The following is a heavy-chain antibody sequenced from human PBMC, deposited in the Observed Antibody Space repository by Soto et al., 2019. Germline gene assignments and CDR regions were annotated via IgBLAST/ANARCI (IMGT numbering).Heavy chain of an antibody. CDR3: ARHGFYGDYSSNYFDP. V-gene: IGHV5-51*01. CDR1: GYSFTNYW. CDR2: IYPSDSTT. Sequence: GESLKISCKGSGYSFTNYWIAWVRQMPGKGLEYMGIIYPSDSTTRYSPSFQGQVTISADKSISTAYLQWNSLKASDTAMYYCARHGFYGDYSSNYFDPWGQGTMVTVSS. D-gene: IGHD4-17*01. J-gene: IGHJ5*02.